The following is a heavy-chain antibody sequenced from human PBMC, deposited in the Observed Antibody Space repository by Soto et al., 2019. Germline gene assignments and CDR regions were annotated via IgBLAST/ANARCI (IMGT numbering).Heavy chain of an antibody. CDR1: GYTFTSYY. D-gene: IGHD2-15*01. J-gene: IGHJ6*03. V-gene: IGHV1-46*03. CDR2: INPSGGST. Sequence: ASVKVSCKASGYTFTSYYMHWVRQAPGQGLEWMGIINPSGGSTSYAQKFQGRVTMTRDTSTSTVYMELSSLRSEDTAVYYCARDGYCSGGSCYSVVYYYYYMDVWGKGTTVTVPS. CDR3: ARDGYCSGGSCYSVVYYYYYMDV.